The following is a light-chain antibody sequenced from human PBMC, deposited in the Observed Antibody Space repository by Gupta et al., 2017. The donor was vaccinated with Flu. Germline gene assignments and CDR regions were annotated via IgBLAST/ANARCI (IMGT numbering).Light chain of an antibody. Sequence: VLPQSPLSLPVTPGEPASISCRSSQSLLDKNGNNYLDWYLQKPGQSPQLLIYLGSTRASGVPDRFSGSGSGTDFTLKISRVEAEDVGTYYCMQALQTLITFGGGTKVEIK. CDR2: LGS. J-gene: IGKJ4*01. CDR1: QSLLDKNGNNY. V-gene: IGKV2-28*01. CDR3: MQALQTLIT.